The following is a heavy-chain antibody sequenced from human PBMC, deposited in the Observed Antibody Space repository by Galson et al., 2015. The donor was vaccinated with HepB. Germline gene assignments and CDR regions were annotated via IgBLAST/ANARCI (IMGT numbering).Heavy chain of an antibody. J-gene: IGHJ4*02. CDR1: GFTFSSYS. Sequence: SLRLSCAASGFTFSSYSMNWVRQAPGKGLEWVSYISSSSSTIYYADSVKGRFTISRDNAKNSLYLQMNSLRDEDTAVYYCAREMEDIVVVPAAGGDDYWGQGTLVTVSS. CDR2: ISSSSSTI. V-gene: IGHV3-48*02. CDR3: AREMEDIVVVPAAGGDDY. D-gene: IGHD2-2*01.